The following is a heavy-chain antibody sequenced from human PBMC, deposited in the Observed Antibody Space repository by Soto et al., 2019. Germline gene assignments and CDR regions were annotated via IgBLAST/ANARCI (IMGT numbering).Heavy chain of an antibody. J-gene: IGHJ6*02. CDR1: GFTFSSYA. D-gene: IGHD4-17*01. V-gene: IGHV3-30-3*01. Sequence: QVQLVESGGGVVQPGRSLRLSCAASGFTFSSYAMHWVRQAPGKGLEWVAVISYDGSNKYYADSVKGRFTISRDNSKNTLYLQMNSLRAEDTAVYYCARDDRYGDPAPKHMDVWGQGTTVTVSS. CDR2: ISYDGSNK. CDR3: ARDDRYGDPAPKHMDV.